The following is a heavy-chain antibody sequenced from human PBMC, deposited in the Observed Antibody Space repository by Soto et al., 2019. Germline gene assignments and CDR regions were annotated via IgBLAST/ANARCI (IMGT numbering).Heavy chain of an antibody. J-gene: IGHJ6*02. CDR3: AHSDSSSWYEEGMDV. D-gene: IGHD6-13*01. V-gene: IGHV2-5*02. CDR1: GFSLSTSGVG. CDR2: IYWDDDK. Sequence: QITLKESGPTLVKPTQTLTLTCTFSGFSLSTSGVGVGWIRQPPGKALEWLALIYWDDDKRYSPSLKGRLTITKDTSKNQVVLTMTHMDPVDTATYYCAHSDSSSWYEEGMDVWGQGTTVTVSS.